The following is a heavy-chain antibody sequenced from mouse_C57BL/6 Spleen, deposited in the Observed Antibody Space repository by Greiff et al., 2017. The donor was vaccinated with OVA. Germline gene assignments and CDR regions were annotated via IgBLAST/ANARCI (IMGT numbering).Heavy chain of an antibody. CDR2: IDPSDSET. CDR3: ARRGYYGSSYGAMDY. CDR1: GYTFTSYW. Sequence: QVQLQQPGAELVRPGSSVKLSCKASGYTFTSYWMHWVKQRPIQGLEWIGNIDPSDSETHYNQKFKDKATLTVDKSSSTAYMQLSSLTSEDSAVYYCARRGYYGSSYGAMDYWGQGTSVTVSS. V-gene: IGHV1-52*01. J-gene: IGHJ4*01. D-gene: IGHD1-1*01.